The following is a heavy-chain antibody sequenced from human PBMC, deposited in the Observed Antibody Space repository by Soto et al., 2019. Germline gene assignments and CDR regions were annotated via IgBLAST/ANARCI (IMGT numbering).Heavy chain of an antibody. CDR3: AKDSIPYSSSYDLDH. CDR1: GFTFDDYA. V-gene: IGHV3-23*01. D-gene: IGHD6-6*01. Sequence: PGGSLRLSCAASGFTFDDYAMHWVRQAPGKGLVWVSSITGTSVSIYYADSVRGRFTISRDNSKNTLYLQMSSLRAEDAARYYCAKDSIPYSSSYDLDHWGRGALVTVSS. J-gene: IGHJ4*02. CDR2: ITGTSVSI.